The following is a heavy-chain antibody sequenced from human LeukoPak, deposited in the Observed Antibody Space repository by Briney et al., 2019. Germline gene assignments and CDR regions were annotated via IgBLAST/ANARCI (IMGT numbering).Heavy chain of an antibody. CDR1: GGSISGYH. CDR2: IYYSGSS. CDR3: ARVAHAFDI. J-gene: IGHJ3*02. Sequence: SETLSLTCNVSGGSISGYHWNWIRQPPGKGLEWLGYIYYSGSSNYNPSLKSRVTMSADTSKNQFSLKLSSVTAADTAVYYCARVAHAFDIWGQGTMVTVSS. V-gene: IGHV4-59*01.